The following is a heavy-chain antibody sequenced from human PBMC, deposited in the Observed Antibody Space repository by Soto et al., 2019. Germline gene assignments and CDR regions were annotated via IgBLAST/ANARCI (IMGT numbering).Heavy chain of an antibody. CDR3: ARWVEVSLDYFDS. CDR2: IYHSGRT. J-gene: IGHJ4*02. V-gene: IGHV4-30-4*08. D-gene: IGHD2-15*01. Sequence: QVQLQESGPGLVKPSETLSFTCTVSGGSISNGYYYWSWVRQTPGKCLEWIGQIYHSGRTYYTPYLKFRVTISVDTSKIQFSLNLSSVTAADTAVYYCARWVEVSLDYFDSWGQGTPVTVSS. CDR1: GGSISNGYYY.